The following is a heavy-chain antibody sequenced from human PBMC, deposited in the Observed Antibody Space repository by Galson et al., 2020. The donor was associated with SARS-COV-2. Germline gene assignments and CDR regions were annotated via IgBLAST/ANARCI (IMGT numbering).Heavy chain of an antibody. J-gene: IGHJ4*02. D-gene: IGHD2-21*02. CDR1: GGSFSGYH. V-gene: IGHV4-34*01. CDR2: IDHSGST. CDR3: ARGLPGF. Sequence: SETLSLTCAVYGGSFSGYHWNWIRQPPGVGLEWIGQIDHSGSTNYNPSLKSRVTISVDTSKNQFSLKLNSVTAADTAVYYCARGLPGFWGQGTLVTVSS.